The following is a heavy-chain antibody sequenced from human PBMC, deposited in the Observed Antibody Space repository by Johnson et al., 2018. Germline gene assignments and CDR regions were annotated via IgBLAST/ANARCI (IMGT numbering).Heavy chain of an antibody. V-gene: IGHV3-30*03. CDR3: GRVLPSGNSSSWFTTYDFYMDV. D-gene: IGHD6-13*01. CDR2: ISYDGSNK. CDR1: GFTFSSYG. J-gene: IGHJ6*03. Sequence: QVQLVQSGGGVVQPGRSLRLSCAASGFTFSSYGMHWVRQAPGTGLEWVAVISYDGSNKYYAASVKGRFTISRDNAKNTLYLQMNSLRAEDTAVYYGGRVLPSGNSSSWFTTYDFYMDVWGKGTTVTVSS.